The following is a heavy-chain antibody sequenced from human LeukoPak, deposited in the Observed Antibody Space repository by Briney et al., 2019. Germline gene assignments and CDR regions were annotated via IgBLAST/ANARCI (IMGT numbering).Heavy chain of an antibody. D-gene: IGHD6-19*01. CDR3: AREQWLVPHYFDY. J-gene: IGHJ4*02. CDR1: GYTFTSYD. V-gene: IGHV1-8*03. Sequence: ASVKVSCKASGYTFTSYDINWVRQATGQGLEWMGWMNPNSGNTGYAQKFQGRVTITRNTSISTAYMELSSLRSEDTAVYYCAREQWLVPHYFDYWGQGTLVTVSS. CDR2: MNPNSGNT.